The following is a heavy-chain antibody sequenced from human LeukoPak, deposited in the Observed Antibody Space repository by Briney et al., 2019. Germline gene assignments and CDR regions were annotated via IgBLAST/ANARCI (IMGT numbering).Heavy chain of an antibody. V-gene: IGHV1-18*01. J-gene: IGHJ4*02. Sequence: ASVKVSCKASGYTFTSYGISWVRQAPGQGLEWMGWISAYNGNTNYAQKLQGRVTMTTDTSTSTAYMELRSLRSDDTAVYYCARADRIAAAGIPLTLDYWGQGTLVTVSS. CDR2: ISAYNGNT. CDR3: ARADRIAAAGIPLTLDY. D-gene: IGHD6-13*01. CDR1: GYTFTSYG.